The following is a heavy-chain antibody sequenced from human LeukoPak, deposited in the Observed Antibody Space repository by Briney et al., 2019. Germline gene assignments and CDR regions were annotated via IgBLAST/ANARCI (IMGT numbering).Heavy chain of an antibody. Sequence: SVKVSCKASGFTFTSSAVQWVRQARGQRLEWIGWIVVGSGNTNYAQKFQERVTITRDMSTSTAYMELSSLRSEDTVVYYCAAGIYYDSSGLDCWGQGTLVTVSS. CDR2: IVVGSGNT. CDR3: AAGIYYDSSGLDC. J-gene: IGHJ4*02. V-gene: IGHV1-58*01. CDR1: GFTFTSSA. D-gene: IGHD3-22*01.